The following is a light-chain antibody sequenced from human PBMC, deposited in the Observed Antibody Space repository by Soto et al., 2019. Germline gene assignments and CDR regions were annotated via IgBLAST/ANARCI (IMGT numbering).Light chain of an antibody. CDR2: GAS. J-gene: IGKJ1*01. V-gene: IGKV3-15*01. CDR3: KQYNNWPPWT. Sequence: EIVVTQSPATLSVSPGERATLSCRASQSVSSNLAWYQQKPGQAPRLLIYGASTRATGIPARFSGSGSGTEFTLTISSLQSEDFAVYYCKQYNNWPPWTFGQGTKVEIK. CDR1: QSVSSN.